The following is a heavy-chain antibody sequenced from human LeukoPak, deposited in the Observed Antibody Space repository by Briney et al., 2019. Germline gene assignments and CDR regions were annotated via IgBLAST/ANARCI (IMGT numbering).Heavy chain of an antibody. V-gene: IGHV3-7*01. CDR3: ASTWNYLYFDY. J-gene: IGHJ4*02. D-gene: IGHD1-7*01. CDR1: GFTFSSYW. Sequence: GGSLRLSCAGSGFTFSSYWTSWVRQAPGKGLEWVAGIKRDGSEEYYVDSVKGRFTISRDNAKNSVYLQMNSLRAEDTAVYYCASTWNYLYFDYWGQGTLVTVSS. CDR2: IKRDGSEE.